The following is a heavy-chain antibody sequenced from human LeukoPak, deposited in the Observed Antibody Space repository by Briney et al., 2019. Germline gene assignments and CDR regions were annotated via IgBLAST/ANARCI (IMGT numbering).Heavy chain of an antibody. D-gene: IGHD4-11*01. V-gene: IGHV1-2*02. CDR2: INPNSGGT. CDR3: ARGSMTTSFYAFDI. Sequence: GESLKISCKGSGYTFTGYYMHWVRQAPGQGLEWMGWINPNSGGTNYAQKFQGRVTMTRDTSISTAYMELSRLRSDDTAVYYCARGSMTTSFYAFDIWGQGTMVTVSS. J-gene: IGHJ3*02. CDR1: GYTFTGYY.